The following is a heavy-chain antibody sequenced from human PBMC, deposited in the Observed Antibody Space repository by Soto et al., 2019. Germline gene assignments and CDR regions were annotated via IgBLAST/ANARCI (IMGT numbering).Heavy chain of an antibody. CDR1: GFTFSSSA. Sequence: SVKVSCKASGFTFSSSAVQWVRQARGQRLEWIGWIVVGSGNTDYAQKFQERVTITRDMSTSTAYMELSSLRSEDTAVYYCAADKGYSYGYGTYWGQGTLVPVSS. CDR2: IVVGSGNT. J-gene: IGHJ4*02. D-gene: IGHD5-18*01. V-gene: IGHV1-58*01. CDR3: AADKGYSYGYGTY.